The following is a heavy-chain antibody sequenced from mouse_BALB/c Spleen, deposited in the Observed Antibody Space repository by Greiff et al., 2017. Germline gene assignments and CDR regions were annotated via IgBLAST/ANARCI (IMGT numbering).Heavy chain of an antibody. CDR1: GFTFSSFG. Sequence: EVKLVESGGGLVQPGGSRKLSCAASGFTFSSFGMHWVRQAPEKGLEWVAYISSGSSTIYYADTVKGRFTISRDNPKNTLFLQMTSLRSEDTAMYYCARSYYDYDVGDYWGQGTTLTVSS. J-gene: IGHJ2*01. V-gene: IGHV5-17*02. CDR3: ARSYYDYDVGDY. D-gene: IGHD2-4*01. CDR2: ISSGSSTI.